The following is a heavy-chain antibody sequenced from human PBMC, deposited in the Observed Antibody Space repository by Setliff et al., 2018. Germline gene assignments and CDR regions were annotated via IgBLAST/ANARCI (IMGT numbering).Heavy chain of an antibody. Sequence: GASVKVSCKASGHTFTSYFMQWVRQAPGQGLEWMGMINPSGGYTIYAQKFQGRVTMTRDTSITTAYMELSRLTSDDMAVYFCARSDHLVVDGFDVWGQGTMVTVSS. D-gene: IGHD3-16*01. CDR2: INPSGGYT. V-gene: IGHV1-46*01. CDR1: GHTFTSYF. CDR3: ARSDHLVVDGFDV. J-gene: IGHJ3*01.